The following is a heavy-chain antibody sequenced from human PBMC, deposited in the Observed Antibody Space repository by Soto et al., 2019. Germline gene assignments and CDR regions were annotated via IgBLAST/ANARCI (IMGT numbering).Heavy chain of an antibody. V-gene: IGHV3-64D*06. Sequence: GGSLRLSCSASGFTFSIYAMHWVRQAPGKGLEYVSSISTNGGSTHYADSVKGRFTISRDNSKNTQYLQMSSLRADDTAVYYCVKGEYYYDSSGYYYSPYYFDYWGQGTLVTVSS. CDR2: ISTNGGST. CDR1: GFTFSIYA. J-gene: IGHJ4*02. D-gene: IGHD3-22*01. CDR3: VKGEYYYDSSGYYYSPYYFDY.